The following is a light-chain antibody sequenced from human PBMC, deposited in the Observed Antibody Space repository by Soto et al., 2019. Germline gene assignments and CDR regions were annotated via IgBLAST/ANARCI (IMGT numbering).Light chain of an antibody. CDR2: GVS. V-gene: IGKV3-11*01. CDR1: QSVSSY. Sequence: EIVLTQSPGTLSLSPGERATLSCRASQSVSSYLAWYQQKPGQAPRLLIYGVSSRATGIPDRFSGSGSGTDFTLTISSLEPEDFAVYYCHHRGNGITFGQGTRLEIK. J-gene: IGKJ5*01. CDR3: HHRGNGIT.